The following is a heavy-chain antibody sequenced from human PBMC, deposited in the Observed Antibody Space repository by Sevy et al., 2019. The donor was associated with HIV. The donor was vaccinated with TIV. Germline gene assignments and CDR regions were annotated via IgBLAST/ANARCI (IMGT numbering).Heavy chain of an antibody. D-gene: IGHD4-4*01. V-gene: IGHV3-23*01. CDR3: AKDDTVTTPRVYYYYGMDV. CDR2: ISGSGGST. Sequence: GGSLRLSCAASGFTFSSYAMSWVRQAPGEGLEWVSAISGSGGSTYYADSVKGRLTISRDNSKNTLYLQMNSLRADDTAVYYCAKDDTVTTPRVYYYYGMDVWGQGTTVTVSS. J-gene: IGHJ6*02. CDR1: GFTFSSYA.